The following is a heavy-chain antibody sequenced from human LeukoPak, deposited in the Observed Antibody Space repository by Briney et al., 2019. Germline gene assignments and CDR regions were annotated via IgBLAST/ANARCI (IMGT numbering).Heavy chain of an antibody. D-gene: IGHD5-18*01. J-gene: IGHJ3*02. Sequence: GGSLRLSCAASGFTFSSYGMHWVRQAPGKGLEWVAVISYDGSNKYYADSVKGRFTISRDNSKNTLYLQMNSLRAEDTAVYYCARDRGAWIQGDAFDIWGQGTMVTVSS. CDR3: ARDRGAWIQGDAFDI. CDR2: ISYDGSNK. CDR1: GFTFSSYG. V-gene: IGHV3-30*19.